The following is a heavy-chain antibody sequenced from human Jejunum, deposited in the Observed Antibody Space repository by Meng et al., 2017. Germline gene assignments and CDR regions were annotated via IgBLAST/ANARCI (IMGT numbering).Heavy chain of an antibody. CDR3: ARDHMGSLDY. Sequence: QGQLRESGPGLVRPSETLSLICSVSGGPVSSAGYQWSWIRQPPGKGLEWIGYASTNYNPSLKSRVTISVDTSKNQFSLRLTSVTAADTAVYYCARDHMGSLDYWGQGILVTVSS. J-gene: IGHJ4*02. V-gene: IGHV4-61*08. D-gene: IGHD1-26*01. CDR1: GGPVSSAGYQ. CDR2: AST.